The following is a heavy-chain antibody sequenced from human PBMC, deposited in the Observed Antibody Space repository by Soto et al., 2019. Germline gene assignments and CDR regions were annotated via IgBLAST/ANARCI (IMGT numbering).Heavy chain of an antibody. CDR1: GFTFSSYS. CDR3: ARAPTLTEVFDY. Sequence: KPGGSLRLSCAASGFTFSSYSMNWVRQAPGKGLEWVSSISSSSSYIYYADSVKGRFTISRDNAKNSLYLQMNSLRAEDTAVYYCARAPTLTEVFDYWGQGTLVTVSS. CDR2: ISSSSSYI. J-gene: IGHJ4*02. V-gene: IGHV3-21*01. D-gene: IGHD3-16*01.